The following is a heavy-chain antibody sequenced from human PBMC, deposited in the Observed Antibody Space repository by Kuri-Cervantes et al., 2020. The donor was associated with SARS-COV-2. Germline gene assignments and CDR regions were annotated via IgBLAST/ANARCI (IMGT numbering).Heavy chain of an antibody. J-gene: IGHJ6*03. CDR1: GFTFSSYD. Sequence: GGSLRLSCAACGFTFSSYDMHWVRQATGKGLEWVSAIGTAGDTYYPGSVKGQFTISRDNAKNSLYLQMNSLRAEDTAVYYCAGDHYYYYYMDVWGKGTTVTVSS. CDR3: AGDHYYYYYMDV. CDR2: IGTAGDT. D-gene: IGHD3-10*01. V-gene: IGHV3-13*03.